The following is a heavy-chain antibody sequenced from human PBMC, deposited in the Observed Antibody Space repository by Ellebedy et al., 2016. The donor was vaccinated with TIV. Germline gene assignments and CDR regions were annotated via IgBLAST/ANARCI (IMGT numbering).Heavy chain of an antibody. CDR2: INHSGST. J-gene: IGHJ5*02. CDR1: GGSFSGYY. Sequence: SETLSLTCAVYGGSFSGYYWSWIRQPPGKGLEWIGEINHSGSTNYNPSLKSRATISVDTSKNQFSLKLSSVTAADTAVYYCASGPLDIVVGESWFDPWGQGTLVTVSS. D-gene: IGHD2-21*01. V-gene: IGHV4-34*01. CDR3: ASGPLDIVVGESWFDP.